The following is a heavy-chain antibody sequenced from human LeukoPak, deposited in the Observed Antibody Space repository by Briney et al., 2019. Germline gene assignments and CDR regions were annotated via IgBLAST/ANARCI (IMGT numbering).Heavy chain of an antibody. D-gene: IGHD3-10*01. Sequence: GGSLRLSCAASGFTFSSYGMHWVRQAPGKGLEWVAVISYDGSNKYYADSVKGRFTISRDNSKNTLYLQMNSLRAEDTAVYYCAKGPGSGSTYWGRGTLVTVSS. CDR2: ISYDGSNK. V-gene: IGHV3-30*18. CDR3: AKGPGSGSTY. CDR1: GFTFSSYG. J-gene: IGHJ4*02.